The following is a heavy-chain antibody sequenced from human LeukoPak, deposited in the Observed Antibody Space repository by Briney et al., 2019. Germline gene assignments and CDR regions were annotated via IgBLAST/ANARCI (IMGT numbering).Heavy chain of an antibody. J-gene: IGHJ4*02. D-gene: IGHD6-19*01. CDR1: GSSFISHS. Sequence: GESLKISCEAAGSSFISHSIGWVRKLPGQGRAWMGISYPGDSDTTESPSFQGQVTMSAARSTSTASLQWSRLKASDTAIYFCARLVGGVAGMGDYFDYWGQGTLGTVSS. CDR2: SYPGDSDT. CDR3: ARLVGGVAGMGDYFDY. V-gene: IGHV5-51*01.